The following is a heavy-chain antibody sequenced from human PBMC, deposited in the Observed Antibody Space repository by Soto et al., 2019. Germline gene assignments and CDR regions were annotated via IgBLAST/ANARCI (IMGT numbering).Heavy chain of an antibody. V-gene: IGHV1-2*02. CDR1: GYTFTGYY. J-gene: IGHJ5*02. CDR3: ARDITSIAARPGGYNWFDP. Sequence: ASVKVSCKASGYTFTGYYMHWVRQAPGQGLEWMGWINPNSGGTNYAQKFQGRVTMTRDTSISTAYMELSRLRSDDTAVYYCARDITSIAARPGGYNWFDPWGQGTMVTVYS. CDR2: INPNSGGT. D-gene: IGHD6-6*01.